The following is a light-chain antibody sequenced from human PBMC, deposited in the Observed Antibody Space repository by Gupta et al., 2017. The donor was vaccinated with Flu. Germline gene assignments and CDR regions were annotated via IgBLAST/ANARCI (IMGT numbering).Light chain of an antibody. CDR1: ELPKKY. CDR2: EDH. V-gene: IGLV3-10*01. CDR3: SATDISGDQEV. J-gene: IGLJ1*01. Sequence: SYDLTHPPSESVSPGQTATITCSGEELPKKYVYWYQKKSGRAPVLISYEDHKRPSGIPKRFSASTTGTKDNLTISGAQLEDEGDYDCSATDISGDQEVCGTGTTVTIL.